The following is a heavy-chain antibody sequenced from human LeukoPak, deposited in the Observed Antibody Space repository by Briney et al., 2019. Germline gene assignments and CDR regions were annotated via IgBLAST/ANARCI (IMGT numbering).Heavy chain of an antibody. CDR1: NASISGRNW. V-gene: IGHV4-4*02. CDR3: ARVGSGRYNYGYSLVY. D-gene: IGHD5-18*01. Sequence: SETLSLTCAVSNASISGRNWWNWLRPPPGKGLEWIGEVSHSGSTNYNPSLKSRVTISVDKSKNQFSLTLSSVTAADTAVYYCARVGSGRYNYGYSLVYWGQGTLVTVSS. J-gene: IGHJ4*02. CDR2: VSHSGST.